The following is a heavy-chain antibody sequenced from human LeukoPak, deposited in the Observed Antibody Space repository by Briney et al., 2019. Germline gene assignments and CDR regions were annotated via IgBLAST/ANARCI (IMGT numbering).Heavy chain of an antibody. J-gene: IGHJ4*02. Sequence: GGSLRLSCAASGFTFSSYAMSWVRQAPGKGLEWVSAISGSGGSTYYADSVKGRFTISRDNAKNSLYLQMNSLRAEDTAVYYCARDDSSGYYWGQGTLVTVSS. CDR1: GFTFSSYA. CDR2: ISGSGGST. V-gene: IGHV3-23*01. D-gene: IGHD3-22*01. CDR3: ARDDSSGYY.